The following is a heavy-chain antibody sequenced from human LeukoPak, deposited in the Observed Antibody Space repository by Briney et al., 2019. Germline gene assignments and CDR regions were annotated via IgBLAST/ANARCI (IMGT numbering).Heavy chain of an antibody. CDR1: GYTFTGYY. D-gene: IGHD1-26*01. CDR2: INPNSGGT. J-gene: IGHJ4*02. V-gene: IGHV1-2*02. CDR3: ARDLVGATGFDY. Sequence: ASVKVSCKASGYTFTGYYMHWVRQAPGQGLEWMGWINPNSGGTNYAQKFQGRVTMTRDTSISTAYMELSRLRPDDTAVYYCARDLVGATGFDYWGQGTLVTVSS.